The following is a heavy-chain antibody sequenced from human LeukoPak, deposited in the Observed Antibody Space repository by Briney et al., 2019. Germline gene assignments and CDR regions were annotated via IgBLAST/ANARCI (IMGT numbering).Heavy chain of an antibody. CDR3: ARVRTPPLNYYDSSGYLDY. V-gene: IGHV3-23*01. CDR2: ISGSGDNT. J-gene: IGHJ4*02. Sequence: GGSLRLSCAASGFTFSSYAMSWVRQAPGKGLEWVSGISGSGDNTYYADSVKGRFTISRDNAKNSLYLQMDSLRAEDTAVYYCARVRTPPLNYYDSSGYLDYWGQGTLVTVSS. CDR1: GFTFSSYA. D-gene: IGHD3-22*01.